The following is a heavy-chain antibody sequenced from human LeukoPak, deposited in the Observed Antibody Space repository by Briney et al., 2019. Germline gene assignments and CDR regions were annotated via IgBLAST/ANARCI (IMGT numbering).Heavy chain of an antibody. V-gene: IGHV1-46*01. CDR3: ARGGVAKLGPLDL. D-gene: IGHD7-27*01. Sequence: ASVKVSCKASGYSFTSYYMHWVRQDPGQGLEWMGIINPSDSSTSYAQKFQGRVTMTRDTSTSTVYMELSSLRSEDTAVYYCARGGVAKLGPLDLWGQGTLVTVSS. CDR2: INPSDSST. CDR1: GYSFTSYY. J-gene: IGHJ5*02.